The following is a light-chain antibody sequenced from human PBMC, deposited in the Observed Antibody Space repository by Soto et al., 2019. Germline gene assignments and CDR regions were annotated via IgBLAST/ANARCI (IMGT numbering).Light chain of an antibody. CDR2: DVT. CDR1: SSDVGGYNY. CDR3: CSSAVSHTYV. J-gene: IGLJ1*01. V-gene: IGLV2-11*01. Sequence: QSVLTQPRSVSGSPGQSVTISCTGTSSDVGGYNYVSWYQQHPGKAPKLMIFDVTKRPSGVPDRFSGSKSGNTASLTISGLQAEDEADYYCCSSAVSHTYVFGTGTKVTVL.